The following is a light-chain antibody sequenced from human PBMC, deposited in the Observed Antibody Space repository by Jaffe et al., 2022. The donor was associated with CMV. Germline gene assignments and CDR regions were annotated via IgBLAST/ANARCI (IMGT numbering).Light chain of an antibody. Sequence: AIQMTQSPSSLSASVGDRVTITCRASQAIRNDVGWLQQKPGKAPKLLIYAASALQTGVPSRFSGSGSGTDFTLTISSLQPEDFATYYCLQDYDYPRTFGQGTKLEIK. CDR1: QAIRND. J-gene: IGKJ2*01. CDR2: AAS. CDR3: LQDYDYPRT. V-gene: IGKV1-6*01.